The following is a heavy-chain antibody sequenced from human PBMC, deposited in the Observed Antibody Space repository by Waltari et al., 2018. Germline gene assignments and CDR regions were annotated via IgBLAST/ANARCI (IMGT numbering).Heavy chain of an antibody. J-gene: IGHJ5*02. Sequence: QVQLVQSGAEVKKPGSSVKVSCKASGGTFSSYAISWVRQAPGQGLEWMGGIIPTFGTPNNAPKFQGRVTIPADESTSTAYMELSSLRSEDTAVYYCASGGSGSTLGLNWFDPWGQGTLVTVSS. D-gene: IGHD6-19*01. V-gene: IGHV1-69*01. CDR2: IIPTFGTP. CDR3: ASGGSGSTLGLNWFDP. CDR1: GGTFSSYA.